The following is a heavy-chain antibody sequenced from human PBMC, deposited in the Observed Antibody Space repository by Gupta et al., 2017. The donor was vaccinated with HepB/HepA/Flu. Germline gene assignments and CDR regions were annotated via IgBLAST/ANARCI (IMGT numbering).Heavy chain of an antibody. CDR3: ARGLHYYVLRDDYYYYYMDV. CDR2: IYYSGST. D-gene: IGHD3-10*02. Sequence: QVQLQESGPGLVKPSETLSLTCTVSGGSISSYYWSWIRQPPGKGLEWIGYIYYSGSTNYNPSLKSRVTITVDTSKNQFSLKLSSVTAADTAVYYCARGLHYYVLRDDYYYYYMDVWGKGTTVTVSS. J-gene: IGHJ6*03. CDR1: GGSISSYY. V-gene: IGHV4-59*01.